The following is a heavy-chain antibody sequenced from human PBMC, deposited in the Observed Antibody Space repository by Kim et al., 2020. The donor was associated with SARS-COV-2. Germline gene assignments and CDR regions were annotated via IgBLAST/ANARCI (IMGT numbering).Heavy chain of an antibody. V-gene: IGHV3-33*06. J-gene: IGHJ4*02. CDR2: IWYDGSNK. CDR3: AKERRKYCSGGSCHLEY. D-gene: IGHD2-15*01. Sequence: GGSLRLSCAASRFTFSSYGLHWVRQAPGKGLEWVAVIWYDGSNKYHADSMKGRFTISRDNSKNTLYLQMNNLRAEDTAVYYCAKERRKYCSGGSCHLEYWCQGTLVTVSS. CDR1: RFTFSSYG.